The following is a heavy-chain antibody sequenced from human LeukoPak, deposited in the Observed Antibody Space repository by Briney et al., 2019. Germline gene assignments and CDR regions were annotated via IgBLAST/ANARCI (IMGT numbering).Heavy chain of an antibody. D-gene: IGHD2-21*02. CDR2: ISYDGSHK. J-gene: IGHJ4*02. Sequence: PGGSLRLSCAASGFTFSGYWMHWVRQAPGKGLEWVAVISYDGSHKYYADSVKGRFTISRDSSKNTLYLQMNSLRAEDTAVYYCAKDSCGGDCYSFDYWGQGTLVTVSS. V-gene: IGHV3-30*18. CDR3: AKDSCGGDCYSFDY. CDR1: GFTFSGYW.